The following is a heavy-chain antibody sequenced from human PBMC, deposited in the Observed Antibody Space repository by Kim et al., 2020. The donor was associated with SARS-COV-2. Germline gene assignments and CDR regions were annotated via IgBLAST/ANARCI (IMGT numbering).Heavy chain of an antibody. CDR2: IYYSGST. V-gene: IGHV4-39*01. Sequence: SETLSLTCTVSGGSISSSSYYWGWIRQPPGKGLEWIGSIYYSGSTYYNPSLKSRVTISVDTSKNQFSLKLSSVTAADTAVYYCARHLYSGSYYPWDYWGQGTLVTVSS. J-gene: IGHJ4*02. CDR1: GGSISSSSYY. D-gene: IGHD1-26*01. CDR3: ARHLYSGSYYPWDY.